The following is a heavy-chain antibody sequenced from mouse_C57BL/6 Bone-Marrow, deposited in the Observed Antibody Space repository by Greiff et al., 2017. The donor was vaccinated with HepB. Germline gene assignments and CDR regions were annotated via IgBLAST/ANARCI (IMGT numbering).Heavy chain of an antibody. CDR3: AGGWYYGTSDAMDY. Sequence: VHVKQSGPVLVKPGASVKMSCKASGYTFTDYYMNWVKQSHGKSLEWIGVINPYNGGTSYNQKFKGKATLTVDKSSSTAYMELNSLTSEDSAVYDCAGGWYYGTSDAMDYWGQGTSVTVSS. CDR1: GYTFTDYY. V-gene: IGHV1-19*01. CDR2: INPYNGGT. J-gene: IGHJ4*01. D-gene: IGHD1-1*01.